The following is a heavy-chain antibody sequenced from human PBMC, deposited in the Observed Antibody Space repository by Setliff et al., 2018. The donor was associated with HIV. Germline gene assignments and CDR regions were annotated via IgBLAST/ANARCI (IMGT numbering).Heavy chain of an antibody. V-gene: IGHV1-18*01. CDR2: MSTYSGNT. CDR1: GYTFINYG. D-gene: IGHD3-16*01. J-gene: IGHJ6*03. Sequence: GPPVKVSCKAYGYTFINYGITWVRQAPGQGLEWMGWMSTYSGNTDYAQNVQGRFTMTSDTSTTTAYMELRNLRSNDSAVYYCARTVKTTLGDLLSPYYYYMDLWGKGTTVTVSS. CDR3: ARTVKTTLGDLLSPYYYYMDL.